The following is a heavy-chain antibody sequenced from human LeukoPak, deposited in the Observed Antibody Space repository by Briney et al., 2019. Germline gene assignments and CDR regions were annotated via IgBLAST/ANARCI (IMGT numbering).Heavy chain of an antibody. CDR2: IKQDGSEK. J-gene: IGHJ3*02. V-gene: IGHV3-7*01. CDR1: GFTFSSYW. Sequence: GGSLRLSCAASGFTFSSYWMSWVRQAPGKGLEWVANIKQDGSEKYYVDSVKGRFTISRDNAKNSLYLQMNSLRAEDTAVYYCAREGYSSGYLSAFDIWGQGTMVTVSS. CDR3: AREGYSSGYLSAFDI. D-gene: IGHD3-22*01.